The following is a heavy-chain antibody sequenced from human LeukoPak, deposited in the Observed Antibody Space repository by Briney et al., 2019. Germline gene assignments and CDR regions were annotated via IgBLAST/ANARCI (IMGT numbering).Heavy chain of an antibody. V-gene: IGHV1-46*01. CDR3: ARSPSPVIVVVRFNWFDP. CDR2: INPSGGST. J-gene: IGHJ5*02. CDR1: GYTFTNYY. D-gene: IGHD3-22*01. Sequence: ASVKVSCKASGYTFTNYYMHWVRQAPGQGLEWMGIINPSGGSTSYAQKFQGRVTMTRDTSTSTVYMELSSLRSEDTAVYYCARSPSPVIVVVRFNWFDPWGQGTLVTVSS.